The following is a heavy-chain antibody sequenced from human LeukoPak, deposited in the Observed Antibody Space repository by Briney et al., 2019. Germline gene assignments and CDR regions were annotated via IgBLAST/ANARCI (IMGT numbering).Heavy chain of an antibody. CDR2: ISSSSSYI. Sequence: GGSLRLSCAASGFTFSSYSMNWVRQAPGKGLEWVSSISSSSSYIHYADSVKGRFTISRDNAKNSLYLQMNSLRAEDTAVYYCARAPHCSGGSCYSGWFDPWGQGTLVTVSS. D-gene: IGHD2-15*01. V-gene: IGHV3-21*01. J-gene: IGHJ5*02. CDR3: ARAPHCSGGSCYSGWFDP. CDR1: GFTFSSYS.